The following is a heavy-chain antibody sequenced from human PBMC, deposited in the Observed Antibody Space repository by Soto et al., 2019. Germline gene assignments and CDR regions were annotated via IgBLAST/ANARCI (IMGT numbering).Heavy chain of an antibody. CDR3: PKDQDAVRYFDWLFDY. D-gene: IGHD3-9*01. Sequence: HVKLVESGGGVVQPGRSLRLSCAASGFTFSSYGMHWVRQAPGKGLEWVAVISYDGSNKYYADSVKGRFTISRDNSKNTLYLQMNSLRAEDTAVYYCPKDQDAVRYFDWLFDYWGQGTLVTVSS. CDR2: ISYDGSNK. CDR1: GFTFSSYG. J-gene: IGHJ4*02. V-gene: IGHV3-30*18.